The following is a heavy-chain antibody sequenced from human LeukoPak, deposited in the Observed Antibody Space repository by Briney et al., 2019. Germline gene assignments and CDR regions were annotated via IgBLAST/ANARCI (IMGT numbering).Heavy chain of an antibody. Sequence: GGSLRLSCAASGFTFSSYAMHWVRQAPGKGLEWVAVISYDGSNKYYADSVKGRFTISRDNSKNTLYLQMNSLRAEDTAVYYCVRGGKAKGYCSSTSCYNFDYWGQGTLVTVSS. D-gene: IGHD2-2*02. CDR2: ISYDGSNK. CDR1: GFTFSSYA. V-gene: IGHV3-30*01. J-gene: IGHJ4*02. CDR3: VRGGKAKGYCSSTSCYNFDY.